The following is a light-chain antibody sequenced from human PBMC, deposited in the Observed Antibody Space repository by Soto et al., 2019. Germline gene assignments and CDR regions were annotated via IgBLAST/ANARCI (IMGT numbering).Light chain of an antibody. CDR1: QTISSNY. CDR3: QQYGSSAPIT. Sequence: ELVLTQSPGTLSLSPGERATLSCRASQTISSNYLAWYQHKPGQAPSLLIYGASSRATGIPDRFSGSGSGTDFTLTISRLEPEDFAMYYCQQYGSSAPITFGQGTRLEIE. CDR2: GAS. J-gene: IGKJ5*01. V-gene: IGKV3-20*01.